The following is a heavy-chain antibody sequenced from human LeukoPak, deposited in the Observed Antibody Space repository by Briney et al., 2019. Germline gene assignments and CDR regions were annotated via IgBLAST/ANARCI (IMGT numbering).Heavy chain of an antibody. Sequence: LSETLSLTCTVSGGSISSSSYYWGWIRQPPGKGLEWIGSIYYSGSTYYNPSLKSRVTISVDTSKNQFSLKLSSVTAADTAVYYCARDQTTDFWSGYQANWFDPWGQGTLVTVSS. D-gene: IGHD3-3*01. CDR3: ARDQTTDFWSGYQANWFDP. CDR1: GGSISSSSYY. V-gene: IGHV4-39*07. CDR2: IYYSGST. J-gene: IGHJ5*02.